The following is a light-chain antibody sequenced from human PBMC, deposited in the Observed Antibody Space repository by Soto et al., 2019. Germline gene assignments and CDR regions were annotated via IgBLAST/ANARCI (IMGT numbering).Light chain of an antibody. V-gene: IGLV1-40*01. J-gene: IGLJ3*02. CDR1: SSNIGAGYD. Sequence: QLVLTQPPSVSGAPGQRVTISCTGSSSNIGAGYDVHWYQQLPGTAPKLLIYGNSNRPSGVPDRFSGSKSGTSASLAITGLQAEDEADYYCQSYDSSLNGWVFGGGTKLTVL. CDR3: QSYDSSLNGWV. CDR2: GNS.